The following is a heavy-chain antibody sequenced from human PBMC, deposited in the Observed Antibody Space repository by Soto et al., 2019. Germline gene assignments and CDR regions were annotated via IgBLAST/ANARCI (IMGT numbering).Heavy chain of an antibody. V-gene: IGHV1-69*06. D-gene: IGHD4-17*01. CDR3: ARLVYGDYEGGMDV. Sequence: ASVKVSCKASGVTFSSYAISWVRQAPGQGLEWMGGIIPIFGTANYAQKFQGRVTITADKSTSTAYMELSSLRSEDTAVYYCARLVYGDYEGGMDVWGQGTTVTVSS. CDR2: IIPIFGTA. J-gene: IGHJ6*02. CDR1: GVTFSSYA.